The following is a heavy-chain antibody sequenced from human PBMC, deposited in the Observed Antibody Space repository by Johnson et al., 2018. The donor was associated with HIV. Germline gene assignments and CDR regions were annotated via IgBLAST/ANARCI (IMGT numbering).Heavy chain of an antibody. CDR1: GFTFDDYG. D-gene: IGHD3-22*01. V-gene: IGHV3-20*04. J-gene: IGHJ3*02. CDR3: ATPPNHYYDSSGYAFDI. CDR2: INWNGGRT. Sequence: VQLVESGGGLVQPGGSLRLSCAASGFTFDDYGMSWVRQAPGKGLEWVSGINWNGGRTGYVDSMKGRFTISRDNAKNSLYLQMNSLRAEDTAVYYCATPPNHYYDSSGYAFDIWGQGTMVTVSS.